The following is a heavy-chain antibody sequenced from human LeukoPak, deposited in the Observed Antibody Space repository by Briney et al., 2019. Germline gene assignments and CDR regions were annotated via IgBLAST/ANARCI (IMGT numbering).Heavy chain of an antibody. Sequence: GGSLRLSCAASGFTFSSNAMHWVRQAPGKGLEWVAVISNDGSNKYYADSVKGRFTISRDNSKNTLYLQVNSLRAEDTAVYYCARGAYSSGFDDWGQGTLVTVSS. V-gene: IGHV3-30*04. CDR2: ISNDGSNK. CDR1: GFTFSSNA. J-gene: IGHJ4*02. D-gene: IGHD6-13*01. CDR3: ARGAYSSGFDD.